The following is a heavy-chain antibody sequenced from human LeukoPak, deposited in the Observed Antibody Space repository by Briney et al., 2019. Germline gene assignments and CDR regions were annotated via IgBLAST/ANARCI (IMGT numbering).Heavy chain of an antibody. V-gene: IGHV1-2*02. CDR3: ARDQKSSSSFLVGYYYYYMDV. Sequence: ASVKVSCKASGYTFTGYYMHWVRQAPGQGLEWMGWINPNSGGTSYAQKFQGRVTMTRDTSISTAYMELSRLRSDDTAVYYCARDQKSSSSFLVGYYYYYMDVWGKGTTVTVSS. J-gene: IGHJ6*03. D-gene: IGHD6-13*01. CDR2: INPNSGGT. CDR1: GYTFTGYY.